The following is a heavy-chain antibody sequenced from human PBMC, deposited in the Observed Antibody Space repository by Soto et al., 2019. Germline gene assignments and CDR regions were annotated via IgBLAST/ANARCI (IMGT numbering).Heavy chain of an antibody. CDR3: ARDRDDYGSGNYYNRIDF. CDR2: ISAYIGNT. CDR1: GYTFTSYG. V-gene: IGHV1-18*01. D-gene: IGHD3-10*01. J-gene: IGHJ4*02. Sequence: ASVKVSCKASGYTFTSYGISWVRQAPGQGLEWMGCISAYIGNTNYAQRLQGRVTMTADKSTSTAYMELSRLRSEDTAVYYCARDRDDYGSGNYYNRIDFWGQGTLVTVSS.